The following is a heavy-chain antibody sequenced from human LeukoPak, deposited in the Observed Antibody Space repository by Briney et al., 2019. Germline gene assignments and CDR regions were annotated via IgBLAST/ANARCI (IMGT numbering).Heavy chain of an antibody. V-gene: IGHV3-20*04. J-gene: IGHJ3*02. CDR3: ARVYSGSYSGAFDI. D-gene: IGHD1-26*01. CDR1: GFTFDDYG. CDR2: IDWNGGST. Sequence: GGSLRLSCAASGFTFDDYGMSWVRQAPGKGLEWVSDIDWNGGSTGYADSVKGRFTISRDNAKNSPYLQMNSLRAEDTALYYCARVYSGSYSGAFDIWGQGTMVTVSS.